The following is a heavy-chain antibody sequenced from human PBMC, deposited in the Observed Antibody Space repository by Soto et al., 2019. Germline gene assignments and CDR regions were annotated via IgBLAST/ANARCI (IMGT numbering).Heavy chain of an antibody. CDR2: ISGTGGST. V-gene: IGHV3-23*01. J-gene: IGHJ4*02. D-gene: IGHD6-19*01. CDR3: AKENGERGQWLVNGLDY. CDR1: GFTFSSYA. Sequence: EVQLLESGGGLVQPGGSLRLSCAASGFTFSSYAMSWVRQAPGKGLEWVSAISGTGGSTYYADSVKGRFTISRDNSKNTLYLQMNSLRAEDTAVYYCAKENGERGQWLVNGLDYWGQGTLVTVSS.